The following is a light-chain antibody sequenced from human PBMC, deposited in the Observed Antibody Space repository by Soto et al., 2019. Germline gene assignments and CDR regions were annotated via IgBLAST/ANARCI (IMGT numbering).Light chain of an antibody. CDR2: GAS. V-gene: IGKV3-20*01. CDR1: QSLRSS. J-gene: IGKJ4*01. Sequence: TRSPSTLSKSVGDXATITCXASQSLRSSLAWYQQKPGQAHRLIIYGASRRATGISDRFSGSGSGTDFTLTISRLEPEDFAVYYCQQYGSSPLTFGGGTKVDI. CDR3: QQYGSSPLT.